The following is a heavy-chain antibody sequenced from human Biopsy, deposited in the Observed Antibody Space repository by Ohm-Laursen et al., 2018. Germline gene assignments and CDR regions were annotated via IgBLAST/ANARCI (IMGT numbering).Heavy chain of an antibody. CDR3: ARDQGSYYYGMDV. J-gene: IGHJ6*02. CDR2: ISGSSTYI. CDR1: AYGCRTGT. V-gene: IGHV3-21*06. Sequence: SLMLSGAATAYGCRTGTVYRFRQAPWHGQERVSSISGSSTYIHYADSVKGRCTISRDNAKSSLYLQMNSLSAEDTAVYYCARDQGSYYYGMDVWGQGTTVTVSS.